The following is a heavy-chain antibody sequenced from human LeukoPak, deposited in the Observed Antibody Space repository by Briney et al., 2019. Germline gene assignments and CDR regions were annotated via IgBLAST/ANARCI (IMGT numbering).Heavy chain of an antibody. CDR3: ARGGGY. Sequence: KASETLSLTCTVSGGSISSGDYYWSWIRQAPGKGLEWVSYISSSGSTIYYADSVKGRFTISRDNAKNSLYLQMNSLRAEDTAVYYCARGGGYWGQGTLVTVSS. CDR2: ISSSGSTI. CDR1: GGSISSGDYY. D-gene: IGHD3-16*01. J-gene: IGHJ4*02. V-gene: IGHV3-11*04.